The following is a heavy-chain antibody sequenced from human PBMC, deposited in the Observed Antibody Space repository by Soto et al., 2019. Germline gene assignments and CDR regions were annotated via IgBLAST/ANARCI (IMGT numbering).Heavy chain of an antibody. D-gene: IGHD6-19*01. CDR3: AKDGLVPGTLGY. J-gene: IGHJ4*02. V-gene: IGHV1-18*01. CDR1: GYTFTIYG. CDR2: ISAYNGNT. Sequence: QVQLVQSGAEVKKPGAAVKVSCKASGYTFTIYGVSWVRQAPGQGLEWMGWISAYNGNTKYAKKFQGRVTMTTDTSTSTASMELRSLRSDDTAVYYCAKDGLVPGTLGYWCQGTRVTVSS.